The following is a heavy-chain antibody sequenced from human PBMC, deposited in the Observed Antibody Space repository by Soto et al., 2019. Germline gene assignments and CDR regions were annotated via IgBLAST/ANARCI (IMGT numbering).Heavy chain of an antibody. V-gene: IGHV3-23*01. CDR2: ITSGGGGT. CDR3: AKRDSGSPIFDY. D-gene: IGHD3-10*01. J-gene: IGHJ4*02. CDR1: GFTFSNYG. Sequence: GGSLRLSCAASGFTFSNYGMSWVRQAPGKGLEWVSAITSGGGGTYYADSVKGRFTISRDNSKNTLYLQMNSLRVEDTAVYYCAKRDSGSPIFDYWGLGTLVTSPQ.